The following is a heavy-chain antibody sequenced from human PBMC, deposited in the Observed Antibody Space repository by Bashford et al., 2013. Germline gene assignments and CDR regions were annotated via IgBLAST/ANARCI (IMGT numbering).Heavy chain of an antibody. CDR3: ARHPLYSYYYYYGMDV. CDR1: GYTFSDYW. CDR2: IYPGDSDS. J-gene: IGHJ6*02. Sequence: ESLKISCKSSGYTFSDYWIGWVRQTPEKGLEWMGMIYPGDSDSRYSPSFQGQVTISADRSTSTAYLQWSSLQASDSAIYYCARHPLYSYYYYYGMDVWGQGTTVTVSS. V-gene: IGHV5-51*01. D-gene: IGHD2-15*01.